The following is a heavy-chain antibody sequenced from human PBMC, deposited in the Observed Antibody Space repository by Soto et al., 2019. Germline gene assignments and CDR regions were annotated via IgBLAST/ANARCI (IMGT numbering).Heavy chain of an antibody. J-gene: IGHJ3*02. CDR1: GFTFSTFS. Sequence: HPGGSLRLSCAASGFTFSTFSMHWVRQAPGKGLESVSGINSNGGSTYYGNSVKGRFTISRDNSKNTLYLQMGSLRPEDMAVYYCARGFDFWSGYYPDGAFDIWGQGTLVTVSS. CDR3: ARGFDFWSGYYPDGAFDI. CDR2: INSNGGST. D-gene: IGHD3-3*01. V-gene: IGHV3-64*01.